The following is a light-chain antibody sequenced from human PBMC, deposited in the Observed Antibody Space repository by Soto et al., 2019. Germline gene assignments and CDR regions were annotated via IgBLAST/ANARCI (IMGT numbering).Light chain of an antibody. J-gene: IGKJ4*01. CDR1: QSVSSN. CDR2: GAS. Sequence: EIVVTHSPGALSFSPWERATLSCRSSQSVSSNLAWYQQKPGQAPRLVIYGASTRATGIPARFSGSGSGTESTLTISSLQSEDFAVYYCQQYNNWPSLNFGRGTKVDIK. V-gene: IGKV3-15*01. CDR3: QQYNNWPSLN.